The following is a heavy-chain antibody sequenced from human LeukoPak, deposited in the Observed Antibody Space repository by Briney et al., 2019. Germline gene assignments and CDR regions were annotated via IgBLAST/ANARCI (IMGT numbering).Heavy chain of an antibody. CDR3: ARGPQSRFDY. CDR2: INHSRTT. CDR1: GGSFSGHY. Sequence: WETLSLTCAVYGGSFSGHYWSWIRQPPAKGLEWIGEINHSRTTNYNPSLKSRVTISVDTSKNQFSLKLTSVTAADTAVYYCARGPQSRFDYWGQGTLVTVSS. V-gene: IGHV4-34*01. J-gene: IGHJ4*02.